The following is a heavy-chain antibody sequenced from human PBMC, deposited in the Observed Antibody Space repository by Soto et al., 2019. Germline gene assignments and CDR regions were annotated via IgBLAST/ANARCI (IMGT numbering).Heavy chain of an antibody. Sequence: ASVKVSCKASGGTFSSYTISWVRQAPGQGLEWMGRIIPILGIANYAQKFQGRVTITADKSTSTAYMELSSLRSEDTAVYYCALRSESSSDYYYMDVWGKGTTVTVSS. CDR2: IIPILGIA. V-gene: IGHV1-69*02. D-gene: IGHD6-6*01. J-gene: IGHJ6*03. CDR1: GGTFSSYT. CDR3: ALRSESSSDYYYMDV.